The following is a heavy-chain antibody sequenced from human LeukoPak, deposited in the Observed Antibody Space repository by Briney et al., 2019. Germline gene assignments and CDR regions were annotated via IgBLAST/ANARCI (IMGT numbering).Heavy chain of an antibody. Sequence: GGSLRLSCAASGFTFSSYAMHWVRQAPGKGLEWVAVISYDGSNKYYADSVKGRFTISRDNSKNTLYLQMNSLRAEDTAVYYCASEPELGIVVVPPRAWGQGTLVTVSS. CDR3: ASEPELGIVVVPPRA. CDR2: ISYDGSNK. CDR1: GFTFSSYA. J-gene: IGHJ5*02. V-gene: IGHV3-30-3*01. D-gene: IGHD3-22*01.